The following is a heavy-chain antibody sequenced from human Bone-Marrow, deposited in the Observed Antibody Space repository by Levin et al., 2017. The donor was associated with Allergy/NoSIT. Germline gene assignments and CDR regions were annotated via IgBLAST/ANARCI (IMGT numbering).Heavy chain of an antibody. D-gene: IGHD3-3*01. CDR1: GYTFTSYA. V-gene: IGHV7-4-1*02. Sequence: ASVKVSCKASGYTFTSYAMNWVRQAPGQGLEWMGWINTNTGNPTYAQGFTGRFVFSLDTSVSTAYLQISSLKAEDTAVYYCARGGVLRFLEWLSYDAFDIWGQGTMVTVSS. CDR2: INTNTGNP. CDR3: ARGGVLRFLEWLSYDAFDI. J-gene: IGHJ3*02.